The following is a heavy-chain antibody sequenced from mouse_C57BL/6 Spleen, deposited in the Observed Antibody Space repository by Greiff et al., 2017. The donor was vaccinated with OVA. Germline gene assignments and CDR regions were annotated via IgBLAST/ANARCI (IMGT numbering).Heavy chain of an antibody. V-gene: IGHV1-55*01. CDR3: ARVDYDAYAMDY. Sequence: QVQLKQPGAELVKPGASVKMSCKASGYTFTSYWITWVKQRPGQGLEWIGDIYPGSGSTNYNEKFKSKATLTVDKPSSTAYMQLSSLTSEDSAVYYCARVDYDAYAMDYWGQGTSVTVSS. CDR1: GYTFTSYW. CDR2: IYPGSGST. D-gene: IGHD2-4*01. J-gene: IGHJ4*01.